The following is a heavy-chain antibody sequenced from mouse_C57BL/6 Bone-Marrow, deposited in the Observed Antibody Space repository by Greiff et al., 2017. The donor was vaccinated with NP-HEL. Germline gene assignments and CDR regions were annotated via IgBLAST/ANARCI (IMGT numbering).Heavy chain of an antibody. CDR2: IHPSDSDT. Sequence: QVQLQQPGAELVKPGASVKVSCKASGYTFTSYWMHWVKQRPGQGLEWIGRIHPSDSDTNYNQKFKGKAKLTVDKSSSTAYMQLSSLTSEDSAVYYCAMDNFGYYGSSYFYWGQGTTLTVSS. D-gene: IGHD1-1*01. CDR1: GYTFTSYW. V-gene: IGHV1-74*01. J-gene: IGHJ2*01. CDR3: AMDNFGYYGSSYFY.